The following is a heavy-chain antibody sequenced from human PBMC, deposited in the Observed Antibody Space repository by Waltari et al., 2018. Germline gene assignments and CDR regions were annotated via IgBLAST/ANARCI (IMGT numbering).Heavy chain of an antibody. D-gene: IGHD5-12*01. Sequence: QVQLQESGPGLVKPSETLSLTCTVSGGSISSHYWSWIRQPPGKGLEWIGYIYYSGGTNYNPSLKSRVTISVDTSKNQFSLKLSSVTAADTAVYYCARGRLGGPDYWGQGTLVTVSS. J-gene: IGHJ4*02. V-gene: IGHV4-59*11. CDR1: GGSISSHY. CDR3: ARGRLGGPDY. CDR2: IYYSGGT.